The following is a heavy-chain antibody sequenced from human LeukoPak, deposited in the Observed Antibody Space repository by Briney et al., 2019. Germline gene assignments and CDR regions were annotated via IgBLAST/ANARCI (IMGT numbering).Heavy chain of an antibody. CDR1: GFTFNTFA. Sequence: PGGSLRLSCAASGFTFNTFAMLWVRQAPGKGLGWVSAISGSGGSTYYADSVKGRFTISRDNSKNTLYLQMNSLRAEDTAVYYCAKSKGLSGSYYYFDYWGQGTLVTVSS. V-gene: IGHV3-23*01. CDR3: AKSKGLSGSYYYFDY. CDR2: ISGSGGST. D-gene: IGHD1-26*01. J-gene: IGHJ4*02.